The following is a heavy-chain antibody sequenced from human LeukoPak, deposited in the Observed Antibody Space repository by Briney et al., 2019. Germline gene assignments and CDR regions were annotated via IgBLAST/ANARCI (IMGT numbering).Heavy chain of an antibody. CDR2: IYTSGST. V-gene: IGHV4-4*07. Sequence: SETLSLTCTVSGGSISSYYWSWIRQPAGKGLEWIGRIYTSGSTNYNPSLKSRVTMSVDTSKNQFSLKLSSVTAADTAVYYCARDGSGYSYGVYYYYYMDVWGKGTTVTISS. CDR3: ARDGSGYSYGVYYYYYMDV. D-gene: IGHD5-18*01. J-gene: IGHJ6*03. CDR1: GGSISSYY.